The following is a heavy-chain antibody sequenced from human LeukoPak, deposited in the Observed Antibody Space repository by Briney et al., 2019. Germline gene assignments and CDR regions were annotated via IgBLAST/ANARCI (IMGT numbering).Heavy chain of an antibody. Sequence: PSETLSLTCTVSGDSLSSVGSSNYSWGWIRQTPGKGLQWFGSVYFRGLTHYSASLESRVTISADTSRYQFFLTLTPVTAADTAVYFCASFEVDFMGNYYINVWGKGTAVIVS. D-gene: IGHD5-12*01. CDR1: GDSLSSVGSSNYS. CDR3: ASFEVDFMGNYYINV. V-gene: IGHV4-39*01. J-gene: IGHJ6*03. CDR2: VYFRGLT.